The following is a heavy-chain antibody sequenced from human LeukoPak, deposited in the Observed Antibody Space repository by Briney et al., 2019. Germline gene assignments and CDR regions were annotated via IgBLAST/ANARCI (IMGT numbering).Heavy chain of an antibody. CDR1: GFTFSNYW. D-gene: IGHD3-3*01. Sequence: GGSLRLSCEASGFTFSNYWMHWVRQAPGKGLVWVSRINSDGTVTNYADSVKGRFTVSRDNAKNTLYLQMNSLRADDTAVYYCITTTIAWGQGTLVTVSS. J-gene: IGHJ4*02. V-gene: IGHV3-74*01. CDR3: ITTTIA. CDR2: INSDGTVT.